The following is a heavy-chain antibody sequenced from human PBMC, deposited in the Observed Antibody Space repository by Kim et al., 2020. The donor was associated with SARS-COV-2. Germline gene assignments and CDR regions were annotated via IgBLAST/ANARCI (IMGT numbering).Heavy chain of an antibody. D-gene: IGHD1-26*01. V-gene: IGHV3-15*01. CDR1: GFTFSNAW. CDR2: IKSKTDGGTT. J-gene: IGHJ4*02. Sequence: GGSLRLSCAASGFTFSNAWMSWVRQAPGKGLEWVGRIKSKTDGGTTDYAAPVKGRFTISRDDSKNTLYLQMNSLKTEDTAVYYCTTDPIVGATIVDYLGQGTLVTVSS. CDR3: TTDPIVGATIVDY.